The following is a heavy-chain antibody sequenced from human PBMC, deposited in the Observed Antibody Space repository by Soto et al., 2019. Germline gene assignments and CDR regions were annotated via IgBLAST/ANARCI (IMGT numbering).Heavy chain of an antibody. CDR3: AREGGDDMVLVRSAPLDY. D-gene: IGHD2-2*01. J-gene: IGHJ4*02. V-gene: IGHV3-33*01. CDR2: IWYDGSNK. CDR1: GFTFSSYG. Sequence: QVQLVESGGGVVQPGRSLRLSCAASGFTFSSYGMHWVRQAPGKGLEWVAVIWYDGSNKYYADSVKGRVTISRDNSKTALYLQMNSLRAEDMAVYYCAREGGDDMVLVRSAPLDYWGQGTLGTVSS.